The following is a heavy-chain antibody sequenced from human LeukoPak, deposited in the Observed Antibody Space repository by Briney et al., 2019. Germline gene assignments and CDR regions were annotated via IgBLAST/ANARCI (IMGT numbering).Heavy chain of an antibody. V-gene: IGHV4-39*07. Sequence: SETLSLTCTVSGGSISSSSYYWGWIRQPPGKGLEWIGSIYYSGSTYYNPSLKSRVTISVDTSKNQFSLKLSSVTAADTAVYYCARAYRNGAADSSSWYWSDPYIPQTLDYWGQGTLVTVSS. CDR2: IYYSGST. J-gene: IGHJ4*02. CDR1: GGSISSSSYY. CDR3: ARAYRNGAADSSSWYWSDPYIPQTLDY. D-gene: IGHD6-13*01.